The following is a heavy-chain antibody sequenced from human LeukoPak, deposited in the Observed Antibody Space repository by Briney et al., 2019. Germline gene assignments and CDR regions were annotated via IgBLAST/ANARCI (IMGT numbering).Heavy chain of an antibody. D-gene: IGHD3-22*01. V-gene: IGHV3-7*01. Sequence: GGSLRLSCAASGFTFSSYWVSWVRQAPGKGLEWVANIKQDGSEKYYVDSVKGRFTISRDNAKNSLYLQMNSLRAEDTAVYYCARDPDSLYYYDSSGRDYWGQGTLVTVSS. CDR2: IKQDGSEK. CDR1: GFTFSSYW. J-gene: IGHJ4*02. CDR3: ARDPDSLYYYDSSGRDY.